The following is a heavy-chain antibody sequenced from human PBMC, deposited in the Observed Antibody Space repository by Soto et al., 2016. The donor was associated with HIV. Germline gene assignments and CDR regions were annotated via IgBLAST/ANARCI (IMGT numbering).Heavy chain of an antibody. J-gene: IGHJ4*02. D-gene: IGHD6-13*01. Sequence: QVQLVQSGAEVKKPGASVKVSCKASGYSITSYGISWVRQAPGQGLEWMGWISAYNGNTNYGQKFQGRVTMSTDTSTSTAYMELRSLRSDDTAVYYCARESQQQLVRKYYFDYWGQGTLVTVSS. CDR3: ARESQQQLVRKYYFDY. CDR1: GYSITSYG. V-gene: IGHV1-18*01. CDR2: ISAYNGNT.